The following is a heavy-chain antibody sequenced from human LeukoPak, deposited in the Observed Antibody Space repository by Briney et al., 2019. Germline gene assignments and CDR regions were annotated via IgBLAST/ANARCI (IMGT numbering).Heavy chain of an antibody. CDR2: INPSGGST. D-gene: IGHD2/OR15-2a*01. V-gene: IGHV1-46*01. J-gene: IGHJ4*02. Sequence: ASVKVSCKASGYTFTSYYMHWVRQAPGQGLEWMGIINPSGGSTSYAQKFQGRVTMTSDTSTSTVYMELSSLKSEDTAMYYCARRNILYFDYWGQGTLVTVSS. CDR1: GYTFTSYY. CDR3: ARRNILYFDY.